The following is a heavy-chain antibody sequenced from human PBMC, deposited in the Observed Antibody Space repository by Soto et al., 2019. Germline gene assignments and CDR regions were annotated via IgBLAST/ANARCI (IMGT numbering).Heavy chain of an antibody. CDR1: GYTLTELS. Sequence: ASVKVSCKVSGYTLTELSMHWVRQAPGKGLEWMGGFDPEDGETIYAQKFQGRVTMTEDTSTDTAYMELSSLRSEDTAVYYCATDRPNPYDYVWGSYRYGTDWGQGTLVTVSS. J-gene: IGHJ4*02. D-gene: IGHD3-16*02. V-gene: IGHV1-24*01. CDR3: ATDRPNPYDYVWGSYRYGTD. CDR2: FDPEDGET.